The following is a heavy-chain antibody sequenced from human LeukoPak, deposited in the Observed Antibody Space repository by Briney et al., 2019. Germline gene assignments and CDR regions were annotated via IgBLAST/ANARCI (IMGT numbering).Heavy chain of an antibody. CDR2: INHSGST. D-gene: IGHD3-10*01. V-gene: IGHV4-34*01. CDR1: GGSFSGYY. Sequence: SETLSLTCAVYGGSFSGYYWSWIRQPPGQGLEWIGEINHSGSTNYNPSLKSRVTISVDTSKNQFSLKLSSVTAADTAVYYCARGYYGSGSHCCHMDVWGKGTTITVS. CDR3: ARGYYGSGSHCCHMDV. J-gene: IGHJ6*03.